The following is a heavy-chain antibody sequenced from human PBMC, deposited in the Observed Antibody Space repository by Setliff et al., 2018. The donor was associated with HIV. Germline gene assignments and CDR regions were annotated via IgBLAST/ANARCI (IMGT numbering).Heavy chain of an antibody. Sequence: ASVKVSCKASGYTFTGYYVHWVRQAPGQGLEWMGWINPNSGGTNYAQKFQGRVTMTRDTSTSSVYMELRSLRSEDTAVYYCARAYYDSVWGSHRYRFYYFDYWGQGSLVTVSS. V-gene: IGHV1-2*02. J-gene: IGHJ4*02. D-gene: IGHD3-16*02. CDR2: INPNSGGT. CDR3: ARAYYDSVWGSHRYRFYYFDY. CDR1: GYTFTGYY.